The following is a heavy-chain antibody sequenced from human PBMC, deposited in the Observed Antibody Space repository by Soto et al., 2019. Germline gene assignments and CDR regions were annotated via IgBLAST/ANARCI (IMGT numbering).Heavy chain of an antibody. D-gene: IGHD6-13*01. V-gene: IGHV1-69*08. CDR3: ARESSSWYWFDP. CDR1: GGTFSSYT. J-gene: IGHJ5*02. CDR2: IIPILGIA. Sequence: QVQLVQSGAEVKKPGSSVKVSCKASGGTFSSYTISWVRQAPGQGLEWMGRIIPILGIANYAQKFQGRVTITADKFTSTAYMELSSLRSEDTAVYYCARESSSWYWFDPWGQGTLVTVSS.